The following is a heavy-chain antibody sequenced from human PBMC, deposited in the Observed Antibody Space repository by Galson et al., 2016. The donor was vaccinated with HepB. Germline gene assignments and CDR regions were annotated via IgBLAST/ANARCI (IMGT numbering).Heavy chain of an antibody. V-gene: IGHV3-33*01. Sequence: SLRLSCAASGFTLSGYGMHWVRQAPGKGLEWVAVIWCDGSNKYYEDSVKGRFTISRDSSKKTLYLQMNSLRVEDTAVYYCARQWDNYYYGMDVWGQGTTVIVSS. J-gene: IGHJ6*02. CDR2: IWCDGSNK. D-gene: IGHD1-26*01. CDR3: ARQWDNYYYGMDV. CDR1: GFTLSGYG.